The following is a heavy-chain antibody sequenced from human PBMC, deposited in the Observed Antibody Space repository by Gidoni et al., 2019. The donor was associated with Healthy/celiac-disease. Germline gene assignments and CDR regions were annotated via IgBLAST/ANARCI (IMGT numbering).Heavy chain of an antibody. CDR1: GFTFVDYG. D-gene: IGHD6-13*01. CDR3: ARDSSSSWYEGWFDP. V-gene: IGHV3-20*04. J-gene: IGHJ5*02. CDR2: INWNGGST. Sequence: VQLVESWGGVVRRGGSLRRYCAASGFTFVDYGMSWVRQAPGKGLEWVCGINWNGGSTGYADSVKGRFTIAGNNAKNSLYLQMNSLSAEDTSLDYCARDSSSSWYEGWFDPWGQGTLVTVSS.